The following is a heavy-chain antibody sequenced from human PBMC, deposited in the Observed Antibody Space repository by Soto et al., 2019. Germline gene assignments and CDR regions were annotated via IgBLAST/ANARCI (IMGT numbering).Heavy chain of an antibody. Sequence: PGGSLRLSCAASGFTFSSYGMHWVRQAPGKGLEWVAVIWYDGSNKYYADSVKGRFTISRDNSKNTLYLQMNSLRAEDTAVYYCARDRYGSGSYYTGPWFDPWGQGTLVTVSS. J-gene: IGHJ5*02. CDR3: ARDRYGSGSYYTGPWFDP. CDR2: IWYDGSNK. CDR1: GFTFSSYG. V-gene: IGHV3-33*01. D-gene: IGHD3-10*01.